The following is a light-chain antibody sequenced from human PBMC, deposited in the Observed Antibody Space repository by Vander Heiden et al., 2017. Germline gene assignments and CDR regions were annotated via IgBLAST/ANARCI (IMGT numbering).Light chain of an antibody. CDR1: QIFGNY. J-gene: IGKJ1*01. V-gene: IGKV1-39*01. CDR3: RQSYYTPWT. CDR2: GAS. Sequence: DIQRTQSPSSLSASVGDRRTITCRASQIFGNYLNWYPQKPRKAPKLLIYGASSGNGSGTDFTLTISNLQPEDFATYYCRQSYYTPWTFGQGTKVEVK.